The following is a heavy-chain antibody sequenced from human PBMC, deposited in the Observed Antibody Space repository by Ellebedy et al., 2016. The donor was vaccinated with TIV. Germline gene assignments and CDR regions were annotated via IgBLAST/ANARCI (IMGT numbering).Heavy chain of an antibody. CDR1: GFTFSSYA. D-gene: IGHD3-22*01. CDR2: ISYDGSNK. Sequence: PGGSLRLSCAASGFTFSSYAMHWVRQAPGKGLEWVAVISYDGSNKYYADSVKGRFTISRDNSKNTLYLQMNSLRAEDTAVYYCARDPSYYYDSSGRTEYFQHWGQGTLVTVSS. CDR3: ARDPSYYYDSSGRTEYFQH. J-gene: IGHJ1*01. V-gene: IGHV3-30-3*01.